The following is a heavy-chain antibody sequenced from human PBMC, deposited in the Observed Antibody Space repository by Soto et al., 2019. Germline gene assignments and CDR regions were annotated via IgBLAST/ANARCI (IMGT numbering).Heavy chain of an antibody. Sequence: SGKVSLKASSGTFMSYAISWVRQAPGQGLEWMGGIIPIFGTANYAQKFQGRVTITADESTSTAYMELSSLRSEDTAVYYCATPSPGYYYDSSGQFDYWGQGTLVTVSS. CDR1: SGTFMSYA. J-gene: IGHJ4*02. CDR3: ATPSPGYYYDSSGQFDY. CDR2: IIPIFGTA. V-gene: IGHV1-69*13. D-gene: IGHD3-22*01.